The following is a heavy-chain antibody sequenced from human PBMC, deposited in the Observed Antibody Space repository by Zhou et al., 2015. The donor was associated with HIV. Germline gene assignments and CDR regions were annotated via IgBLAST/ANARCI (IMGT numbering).Heavy chain of an antibody. J-gene: IGHJ3*02. V-gene: IGHV1-69*01. CDR2: IIPIFGTA. CDR3: ASVPAARPRRYCSGGSCANHGDAFDI. Sequence: QVQLVQSGAEVKKPGSSVKVSCKASGGTFSSYAISWVRQAPGQGLEWMGGIIPIFGTANYAQKFQGRVTITADESTSTAYMELSSLRSEDTAVYYCASVPAARPRRYCSGGSCANHGDAFDIWGQGTMVTVSS. D-gene: IGHD2-15*01. CDR1: GGTFSSYA.